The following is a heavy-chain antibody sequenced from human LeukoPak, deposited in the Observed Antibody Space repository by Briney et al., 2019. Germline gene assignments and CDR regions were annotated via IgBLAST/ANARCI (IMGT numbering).Heavy chain of an antibody. Sequence: GGSLRLSCAASGFTFSDYAMHWVRQAPGKGLEWVAVLSYGGTNKYYADSVKGRFTISRDNSKNTLYLQMNSLRAEDTAVYYCARDSTYYYDSSGYFNAFDIWGQGTMVTVSS. D-gene: IGHD3-22*01. V-gene: IGHV3-30-3*01. J-gene: IGHJ3*02. CDR1: GFTFSDYA. CDR2: LSYGGTNK. CDR3: ARDSTYYYDSSGYFNAFDI.